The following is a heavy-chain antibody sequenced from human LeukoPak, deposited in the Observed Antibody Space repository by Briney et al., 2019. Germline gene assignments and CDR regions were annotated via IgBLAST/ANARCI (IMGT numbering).Heavy chain of an antibody. J-gene: IGHJ5*02. D-gene: IGHD2-15*01. CDR3: AKGSVVNWFDP. CDR1: GFTFDDYA. Sequence: PGGSLRLSCAASGFTFDDYAMHWVRQAPGKGLEWVSGISWNSGSIGYADSVKGRFTISRDNAKNSLYLQMNSLRAEDTAVYYCAKGSVVNWFDPWGQGTLVTVSS. CDR2: ISWNSGSI. V-gene: IGHV3-9*01.